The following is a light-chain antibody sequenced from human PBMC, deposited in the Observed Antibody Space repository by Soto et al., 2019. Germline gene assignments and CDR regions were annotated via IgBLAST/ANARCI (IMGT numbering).Light chain of an antibody. CDR2: AAS. Sequence: DIQMTQSPTSLSASVGDRVTITCRASQGIRHFVAWYQQKPGKHPKVLIYAASTLQSRVPSRFSGSGSGTEFTLTINSLQPEDVATYSCQKYSSGPVFGPGTKVEI. J-gene: IGKJ3*01. CDR1: QGIRHF. V-gene: IGKV1-27*01. CDR3: QKYSSGPV.